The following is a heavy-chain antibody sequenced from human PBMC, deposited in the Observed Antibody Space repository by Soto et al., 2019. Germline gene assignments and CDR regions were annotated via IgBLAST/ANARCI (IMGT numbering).Heavy chain of an antibody. V-gene: IGHV1-69*13. D-gene: IGHD4-4*01. CDR3: ARSSPSPSDTVTTVDYGMDV. CDR2: IIPIFGTA. J-gene: IGHJ6*02. CDR1: GGTFSSYA. Sequence: ASVKVSCKASGGTFSSYAISWVRQAPGQGLEWMGGIIPIFGTANYAQKFQGRVTITADESTSTAYMELSSLRSEDTAVYYCARSSPSPSDTVTTVDYGMDVWGQGTTVTVSS.